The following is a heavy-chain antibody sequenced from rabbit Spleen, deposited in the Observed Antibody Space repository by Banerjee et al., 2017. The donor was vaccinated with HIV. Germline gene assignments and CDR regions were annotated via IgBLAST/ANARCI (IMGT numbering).Heavy chain of an antibody. V-gene: IGHV1S40*01. J-gene: IGHJ6*01. D-gene: IGHD8-1*01. CDR3: ARDTASSFSSYGMDL. Sequence: QSLEESGGDLVKPGASLTLTCTASGFTLSSSYWIWWVRQAPGKGPEWIACIDSGSSGFTYFANWAKGRFTISKTSSTTVTLQMTSLTAADTATYFCARDTASSFSSYGMDLWGPGTLVTVS. CDR2: IDSGSSGFT. CDR1: GFTLSSSYW.